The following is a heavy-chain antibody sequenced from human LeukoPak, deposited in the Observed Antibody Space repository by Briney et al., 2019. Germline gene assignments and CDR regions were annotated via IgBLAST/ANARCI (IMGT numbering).Heavy chain of an antibody. CDR3: ARDPVVASPGSFYYHYMDV. J-gene: IGHJ6*03. D-gene: IGHD6-13*01. V-gene: IGHV3-48*01. CDR2: ISSSSSTI. CDR1: GFTFSNYN. Sequence: GGSLRLSCAASGFTFSNYNLIWVRQAPGKGLERVSYISSSSSTIHYADSVKGRFTISRDNAKNSLYLQMNRLRAEDTAVYYCARDPVVASPGSFYYHYMDVWGKGTTVTVSS.